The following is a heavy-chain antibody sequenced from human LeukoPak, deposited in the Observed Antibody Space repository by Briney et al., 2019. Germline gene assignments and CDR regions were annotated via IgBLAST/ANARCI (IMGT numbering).Heavy chain of an antibody. J-gene: IGHJ2*01. CDR2: ISRGSGSI. D-gene: IGHD2-21*02. CDR3: ARAPPYCGGDCSDWYFDL. V-gene: IGHV3-21*01. Sequence: GGSLRLSCAASGFTFSSYSMNWVRQAPGKGLEWVLSISRGSGSIYYADSLEGRVTISRDNAKNSLSLQMNSLRVEETAVYYCARAPPYCGGDCSDWYFDLWGRGTLVTVSS. CDR1: GFTFSSYS.